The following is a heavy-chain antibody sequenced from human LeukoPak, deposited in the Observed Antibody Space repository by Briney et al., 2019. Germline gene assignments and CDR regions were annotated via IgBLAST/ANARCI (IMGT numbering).Heavy chain of an antibody. Sequence: GGSLRLSCAASGFTFSSYAMHWVRQAPGKGLEWVAVISYDGSNKYYADSVKGRFTISRDNSKNTLYLQMNSLRAEDTAVYYCATSNDVDTAMGIGYWGQGTLVTVSS. CDR3: ATSNDVDTAMGIGY. V-gene: IGHV3-30-3*01. J-gene: IGHJ4*02. D-gene: IGHD5-18*01. CDR2: ISYDGSNK. CDR1: GFTFSSYA.